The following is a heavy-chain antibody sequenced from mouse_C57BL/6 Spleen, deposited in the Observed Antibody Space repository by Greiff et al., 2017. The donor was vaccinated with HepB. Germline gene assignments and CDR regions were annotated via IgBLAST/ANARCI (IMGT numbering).Heavy chain of an antibody. D-gene: IGHD1-1*01. CDR2: ILPGSGST. CDR3: ARGIYDGSSYVRYFDV. CDR1: GYTFTGYW. Sequence: QVQLKQSGAELMKPGASVKLSCKATGYTFTGYWIEWVKQRPGHGLEWIGEILPGSGSTNYNEKFKGKATFTADTSSNTAYMQLSSLTTEDSAIYYCARGIYDGSSYVRYFDVWGTGTTVTVSS. J-gene: IGHJ1*03. V-gene: IGHV1-9*01.